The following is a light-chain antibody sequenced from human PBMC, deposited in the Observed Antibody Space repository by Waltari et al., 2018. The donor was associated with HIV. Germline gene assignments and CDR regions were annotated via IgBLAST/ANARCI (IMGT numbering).Light chain of an antibody. J-gene: IGKJ2*01. Sequence: DIVMTQSPDSLAVSLGERATLNCKYSQNVLYSSNNNNYLAWYQHKAGQPPKLLIYWASTRESGVPDRFSGSGSGTDFTLTISSLQAEDVAVYYCQQYYGTPYTFGQGTNLEIK. V-gene: IGKV4-1*01. CDR2: WAS. CDR3: QQYYGTPYT. CDR1: QNVLYSSNNNNY.